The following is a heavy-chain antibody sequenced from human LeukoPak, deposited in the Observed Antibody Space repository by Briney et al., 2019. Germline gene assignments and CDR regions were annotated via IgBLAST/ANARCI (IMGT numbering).Heavy chain of an antibody. Sequence: GGSLRLSCAASGFTFSSYEMNWVRQAPGKGLEWVSYISSSGSTIYYADSVKGRFTISRDNAKNSLYLQMNSLRAEDTAVYYCARVTSGGSSWYSKGYYYYYYMDVWGKGTTVTVSS. CDR1: GFTFSSYE. D-gene: IGHD6-13*01. V-gene: IGHV3-48*03. J-gene: IGHJ6*03. CDR3: ARVTSGGSSWYSKGYYYYYYMDV. CDR2: ISSSGSTI.